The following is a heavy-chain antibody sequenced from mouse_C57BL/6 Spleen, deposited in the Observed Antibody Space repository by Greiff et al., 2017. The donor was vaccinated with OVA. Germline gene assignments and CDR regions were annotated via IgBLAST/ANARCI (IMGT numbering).Heavy chain of an antibody. CDR1: GFTFSSYA. CDR3: TRDEGLRAWFAY. CDR2: ISSGGDYI. Sequence: DVQLVESGEGLVKPGGSLKLSCAASGFTFSSYAMSWVRQTPEKRLEWVAYISSGGDYIYYADTVKGRFTISRDNARNTLYLQMSSLKSEDTAMYYCTRDEGLRAWFAYWGQGTLVTVSA. D-gene: IGHD2-4*01. V-gene: IGHV5-9-1*02. J-gene: IGHJ3*01.